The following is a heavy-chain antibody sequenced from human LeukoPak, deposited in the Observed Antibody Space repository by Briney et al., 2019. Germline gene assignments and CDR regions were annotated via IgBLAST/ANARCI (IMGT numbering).Heavy chain of an antibody. CDR2: INHSGST. V-gene: IGHV4-38-2*02. D-gene: IGHD3-10*01. CDR1: GYAISSGYF. J-gene: IGHJ5*02. CDR3: AVRLGGWFDP. Sequence: SETLSLTCSVSGYAISSGYFWSWIRQPAGKGPEWIGEINHSGSTNYNPSLKSRVTISVDTSKNQFSLKLSSVTAADTAVYYCAVRLGGWFDPWGQGTLVTVSS.